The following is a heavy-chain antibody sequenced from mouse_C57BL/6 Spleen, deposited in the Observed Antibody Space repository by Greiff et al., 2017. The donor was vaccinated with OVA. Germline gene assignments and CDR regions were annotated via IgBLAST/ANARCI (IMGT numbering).Heavy chain of an antibody. CDR2: INPNNGGT. CDR3: ASLDYYAMDY. J-gene: IGHJ4*01. CDR1: GYTFTDYY. V-gene: IGHV1-26*01. Sequence: VQLQQSGPELVKPGASVKISCKASGYTFTDYYMNWVKQSHGKSLEWIGDINPNNGGTSYNQKFKGKATLTVDKSSSTAYMELRSLTSEDSAVYYCASLDYYAMDYWGQGTSVTVSS.